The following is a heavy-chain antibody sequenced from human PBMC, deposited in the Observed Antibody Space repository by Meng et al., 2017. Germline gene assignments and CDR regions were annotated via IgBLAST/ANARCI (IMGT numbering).Heavy chain of an antibody. D-gene: IGHD2-15*01. V-gene: IGHV1-2*06. Sequence: ASVKVSCKASGGTFSSYAISWVRQAPGQGLEWMGRINPNSGGTNYAQKFQGRVTMTRDTSISTAYMELSRLRSDDTAVYYCARLKKPDIVVVVAAWDYYYGMDVWGQGTTVTVSS. CDR1: GGTFSSYA. CDR2: INPNSGGT. CDR3: ARLKKPDIVVVVAAWDYYYGMDV. J-gene: IGHJ6*02.